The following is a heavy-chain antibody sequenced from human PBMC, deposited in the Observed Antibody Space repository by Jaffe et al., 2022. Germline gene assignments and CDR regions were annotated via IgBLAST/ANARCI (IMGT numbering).Heavy chain of an antibody. CDR1: GFTFSSYA. Sequence: EVQLLESGGGLVQPGGSLRLSCAASGFTFSSYAMSWVRQAPGKGLEWVSAISGSGGSTYYADSVKGRFTISRDNSKNTLYLQMNSLRAEDTAVYYCAKDDSNHIERYYDFWSGYYGELSYFDYWGQGTLVTVSS. J-gene: IGHJ4*02. D-gene: IGHD3-3*01. CDR3: AKDDSNHIERYYDFWSGYYGELSYFDY. V-gene: IGHV3-23*01. CDR2: ISGSGGST.